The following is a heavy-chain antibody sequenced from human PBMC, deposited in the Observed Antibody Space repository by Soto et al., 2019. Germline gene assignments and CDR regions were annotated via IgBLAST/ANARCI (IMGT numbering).Heavy chain of an antibody. J-gene: IGHJ4*02. D-gene: IGHD4-17*01. CDR1: GYTFTSYA. CDR2: INAGNGNT. V-gene: IGHV1-3*01. CDR3: ARGFASTVTRFDY. Sequence: GASVKVSCKASGYTFTSYAMHWVRQAPGQRLEWMGWINAGNGNTKYSQKFQGRVTITRDTSASTAYMELSSLRSEDTAVYYCARGFASTVTRFDYWGQGTLVTVSS.